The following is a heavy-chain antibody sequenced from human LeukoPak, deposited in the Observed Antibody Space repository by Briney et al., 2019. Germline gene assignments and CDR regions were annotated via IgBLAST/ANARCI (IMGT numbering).Heavy chain of an antibody. V-gene: IGHV3-66*01. Sequence: GGSLRLSCAASGFTFSSNYMGWVRQAPGKGLEWVSVIYSGGSTYYADSVKGRFTISRDNSKNTLYLQMNSLRAEDTAVYYCARDYYDSSGYYFDAFDIWGQGTMVTVSS. CDR2: IYSGGST. D-gene: IGHD3-22*01. CDR1: GFTFSSNY. CDR3: ARDYYDSSGYYFDAFDI. J-gene: IGHJ3*02.